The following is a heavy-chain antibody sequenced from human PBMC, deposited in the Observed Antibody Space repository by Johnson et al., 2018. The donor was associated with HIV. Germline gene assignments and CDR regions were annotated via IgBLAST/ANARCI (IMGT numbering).Heavy chain of an antibody. CDR2: IRYDGSTK. J-gene: IGHJ3*01. V-gene: IGHV3-30*02. Sequence: QVQLVESGGGVVQPGGSLRLSCAASGFTFSSYGLHWVRQAPGKGLEWVASIRYDGSTKYYADSVKGRFTSSRDNSKDTLYLQMNNLTTEDTAVYSCARDFGLGELSYETVDAFDFWGPGTLVTVSS. CDR1: GFTFSSYG. CDR3: ARDFGLGELSYETVDAFDF. D-gene: IGHD3-16*02.